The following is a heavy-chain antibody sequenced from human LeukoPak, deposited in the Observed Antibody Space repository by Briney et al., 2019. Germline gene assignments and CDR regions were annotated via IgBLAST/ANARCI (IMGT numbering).Heavy chain of an antibody. Sequence: SETLSLTCTVSGGSINSYYWSWIRQPPGKGLEWIGYMYYSGSTNYNPSLKSRVTISVDTSKNQFSLRLSSVTAADTAVYYCASHRPNLGSYYVGDYWGQGTLVTVSS. D-gene: IGHD1-26*01. V-gene: IGHV4-59*01. CDR1: GGSINSYY. CDR3: ASHRPNLGSYYVGDY. J-gene: IGHJ4*02. CDR2: MYYSGST.